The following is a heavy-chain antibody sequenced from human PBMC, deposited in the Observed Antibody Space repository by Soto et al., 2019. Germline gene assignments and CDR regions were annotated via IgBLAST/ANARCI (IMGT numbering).Heavy chain of an antibody. CDR2: IYNDGTYS. V-gene: IGHV3-74*01. CDR1: GFIFKMYW. CDR3: TRGPRPISTGTGAY. D-gene: IGHD3-10*01. J-gene: IGHJ4*02. Sequence: TGGSLRLSCAASGFIFKMYWMHWVRQSPGKGLVWISGIYNDGTYSDYADSVRGRFTISRDNVNDTLYLQMNNLRAEDSGLYYCTRGPRPISTGTGAYWGQGTQVTVSS.